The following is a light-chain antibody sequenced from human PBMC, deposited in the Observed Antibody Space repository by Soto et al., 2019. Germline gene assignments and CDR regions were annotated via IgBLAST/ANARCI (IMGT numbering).Light chain of an antibody. J-gene: IGKJ5*01. Sequence: TQSPPPLSAYFGDRVPITCRASQGISSYLAWYQQKPGKAPKLLIYAASTLKSGVPSRFSGSGSGTEFTLTISSLQPDDFATYYCHQYNSFSTFGQGTRLEIK. CDR1: QGISSY. CDR3: HQYNSFST. CDR2: AAS. V-gene: IGKV1-9*01.